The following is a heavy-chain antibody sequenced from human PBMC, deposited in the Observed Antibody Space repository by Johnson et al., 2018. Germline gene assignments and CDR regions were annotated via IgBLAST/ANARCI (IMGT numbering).Heavy chain of an antibody. CDR1: GYTFINYY. V-gene: IGHV1-46*01. CDR3: ARFAYSTNFDF. J-gene: IGHJ4*02. Sequence: QVQLVQSGAEVRKPGASVKVSCKASGYTFINYYIHWVRQAPGQGLEWMGVINPNVASTNYAQKFQGRVTMTRDTSTSTVYMELSSLTSEDTAVYYCARFAYSTNFDFWGQGTLVTVSS. D-gene: IGHD5-24*01. CDR2: INPNVAST.